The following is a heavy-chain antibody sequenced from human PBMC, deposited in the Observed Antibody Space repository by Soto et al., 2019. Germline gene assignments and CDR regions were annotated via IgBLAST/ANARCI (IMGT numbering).Heavy chain of an antibody. V-gene: IGHV1-8*02. CDR3: ARGGGGYCSSTSCYGIDY. J-gene: IGHJ4*02. D-gene: IGHD2-2*01. CDR1: GYTFRNFG. CDR2: MNPNSGNT. Sequence: ASVKVSCKASGYTFRNFGINWVRQATGQGLEWMGWMNPNSGNTGCAQKFQGRVTMTTNASTNTAYMELSSLTSEDTAVYYCARGGGGYCSSTSCYGIDYWGQGALVTVSS.